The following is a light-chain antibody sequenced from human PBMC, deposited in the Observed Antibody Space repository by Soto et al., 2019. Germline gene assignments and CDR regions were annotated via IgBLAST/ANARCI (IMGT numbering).Light chain of an antibody. J-gene: IGKJ1*01. CDR3: QQYNNWPWT. V-gene: IGKV3-15*01. Sequence: EIVLTQSPGTLSLSPGERATLSGTASQSVSSNLAWYQQKPGQAPRLLIYGASTRATGVPARFSGSGSGTEFTLTISSLQSEDFAVYYCQQYNNWPWTFSQGTKVDIK. CDR1: QSVSSN. CDR2: GAS.